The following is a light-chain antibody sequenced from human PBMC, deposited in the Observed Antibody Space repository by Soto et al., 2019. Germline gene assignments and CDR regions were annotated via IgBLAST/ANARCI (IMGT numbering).Light chain of an antibody. Sequence: EIVLTPSQATLSLSPGERATLSCSASQSVSSYLARYQQKPGQAPRLLVYDASNRATGIPARFSGSGSGTEFTLTISSLQSEDFAIYYCQQRQYWPPITFGQGTLLEI. J-gene: IGKJ5*01. CDR3: QQRQYWPPIT. CDR1: QSVSSY. V-gene: IGKV3-11*01. CDR2: DAS.